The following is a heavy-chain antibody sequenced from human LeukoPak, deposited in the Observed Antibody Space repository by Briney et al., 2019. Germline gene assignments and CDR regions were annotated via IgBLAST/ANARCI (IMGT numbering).Heavy chain of an antibody. CDR1: GGSISSYH. CDR2: IHYSGST. J-gene: IGHJ3*02. CDR3: ARSVSWGLLVRDDAFDI. V-gene: IGHV4-59*08. Sequence: SETLSPTCTVSGGSISSYHWIWIRQPPGKGLEWIGYIHYSGSTNYNPSLKSRVTTSVDTSKKQFSLKLRSVTAADTAVYYCARSVSWGLLVRDDAFDIWGQGTMVTVSS. D-gene: IGHD2-21*01.